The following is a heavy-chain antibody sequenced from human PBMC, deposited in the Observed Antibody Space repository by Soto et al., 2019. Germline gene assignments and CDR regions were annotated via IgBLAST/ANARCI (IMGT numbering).Heavy chain of an antibody. CDR2: INPNSGGT. Sequence: ASVKVSCKASGYTFTGDYMHWVRQAPGQGLEWMGWINPNSGGTNYAQKFQGRVTMTRDTSISTAYMELSRLRSDDTAVYYCARAGSHYYGSGSDYWGQGTLVTVSS. CDR3: ARAGSHYYGSGSDY. J-gene: IGHJ4*02. D-gene: IGHD3-10*01. V-gene: IGHV1-2*02. CDR1: GYTFTGDY.